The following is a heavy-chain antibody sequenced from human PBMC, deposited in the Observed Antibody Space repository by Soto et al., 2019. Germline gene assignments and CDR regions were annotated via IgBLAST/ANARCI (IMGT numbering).Heavy chain of an antibody. CDR1: GFTFRKYN. CDR2: ISTGGAYM. V-gene: IGHV3-21*06. D-gene: IGHD2-21*01. Sequence: EVQLVESGGGLVKAGGSLRLFCTASGFTFRKYNVNWVRQAPGKGLEWVSSISTGGAYMFYADSVKGRFTISRDNAQNSLFLQIDSPRAEDTAVYYCARDIASPGGDYFDSWGQGTLVTVSS. J-gene: IGHJ4*02. CDR3: ARDIASPGGDYFDS.